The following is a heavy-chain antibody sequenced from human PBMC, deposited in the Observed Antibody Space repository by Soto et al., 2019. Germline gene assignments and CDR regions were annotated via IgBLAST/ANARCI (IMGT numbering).Heavy chain of an antibody. CDR2: IDPSDSYT. CDR1: GYSFTSYW. Sequence: LKISCKGSGYSFTSYWISWVRQMPGKGLEWMGRIDPSDSYTNYSPSFQGHVTISADKSISTAYLQWSSLKASDTAMYYCARHFTVNYYDSSGYIYYYYYGMDVWGQGTTVTVSS. J-gene: IGHJ6*02. V-gene: IGHV5-10-1*01. CDR3: ARHFTVNYYDSSGYIYYYYYGMDV. D-gene: IGHD3-22*01.